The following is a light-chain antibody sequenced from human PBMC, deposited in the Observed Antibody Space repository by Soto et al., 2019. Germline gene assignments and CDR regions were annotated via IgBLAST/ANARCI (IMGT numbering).Light chain of an antibody. CDR1: SSDVGGYNY. CDR2: EVG. CDR3: SSFTSSGTVI. J-gene: IGLJ2*01. V-gene: IGLV2-14*01. Sequence: QSALTQPASVSGSPGQSITIFCSGTSSDVGGYNYVSWYLQPPGKAPKLMIFEVGNRPSGVSHRFSGSKSANTASLTISGLQAEDEAGYYCSSFTSSGTVIFGGGTKLTVL.